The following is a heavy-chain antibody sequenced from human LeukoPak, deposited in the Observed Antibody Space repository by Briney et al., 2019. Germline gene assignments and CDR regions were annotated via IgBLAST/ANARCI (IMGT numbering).Heavy chain of an antibody. D-gene: IGHD6-13*01. CDR1: GYTFTTYY. V-gene: IGHV1-46*01. J-gene: IGHJ4*02. CDR3: ARDDTIADAIGFEY. Sequence: ASGNVCCKASGYTFTTYYIHWVRHAPGPGKEWLAIITPSDGWTNSAQKFKAKVAVTSDTSTRTVYMELSRLRSDGTAVYYCARDDTIADAIGFEYWGQGTLVTVSP. CDR2: ITPSDGWT.